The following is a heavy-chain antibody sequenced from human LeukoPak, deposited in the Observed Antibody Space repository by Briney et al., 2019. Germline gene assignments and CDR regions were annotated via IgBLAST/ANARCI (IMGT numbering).Heavy chain of an antibody. J-gene: IGHJ4*02. D-gene: IGHD3-22*01. CDR1: GFTFSSYD. CDR3: ATSRIVVAFDY. CDR2: IGTAGDT. V-gene: IGHV3-13*01. Sequence: GGSLRLSCAASGFTFSSYDMHWVRQATGKGLEWVSAIGTAGDTYYPDSVKGRFTISRDNSKNTLYLQMNSLRAEDTAVYYCATSRIVVAFDYWGQGTLVTVSS.